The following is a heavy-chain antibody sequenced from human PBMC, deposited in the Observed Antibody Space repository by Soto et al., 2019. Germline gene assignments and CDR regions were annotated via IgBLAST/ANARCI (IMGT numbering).Heavy chain of an antibody. V-gene: IGHV4-31*03. CDR2: IYYSGST. J-gene: IGHJ4*02. CDR1: GGSTSSRGFY. D-gene: IGHD6-13*01. Sequence: QVQLQESGPGLVKPSQTLSLTCTVSGGSTSSRGFYWTWIRQHPGKGLEWIGYIYYSGSTYYNPSLKSRVTISPDTSKNQFSLKLDSVTAADTAVYYCARAYSSWYWDYWGQGTLVTVSS. CDR3: ARAYSSWYWDY.